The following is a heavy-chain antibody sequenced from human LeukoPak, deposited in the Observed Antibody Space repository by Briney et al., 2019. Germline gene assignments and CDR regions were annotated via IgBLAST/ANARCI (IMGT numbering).Heavy chain of an antibody. CDR1: GFAVSSNY. D-gene: IGHD2/OR15-2a*01. CDR2: LNQDGSEE. J-gene: IGHJ6*02. CDR3: ARAVTTEGGYYYGTDV. Sequence: PGGSLRLSCAASGFAVSSNYMSWVRQAPGKGLEWVADLNQDGSEEHYVASVKGRFTISRDSTSLYLQMNSLRAEDTAVYYCARAVTTEGGYYYGTDVWGQGTTVTVSS. V-gene: IGHV3-7*01.